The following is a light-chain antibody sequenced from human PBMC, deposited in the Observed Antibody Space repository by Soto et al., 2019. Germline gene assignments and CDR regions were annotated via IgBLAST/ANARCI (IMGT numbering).Light chain of an antibody. V-gene: IGKV3-11*01. CDR3: QQRKIWPPLT. Sequence: EVVLTQSPATLSLSPGEGATLSCRASESVDIFLAWYQQKPGQPPRLLIYDASNRATGIPDRFSGSGSGTDVTLTISSLEPEDFAVYYCQQRKIWPPLTFGGGTKVEI. CDR1: ESVDIF. J-gene: IGKJ4*01. CDR2: DAS.